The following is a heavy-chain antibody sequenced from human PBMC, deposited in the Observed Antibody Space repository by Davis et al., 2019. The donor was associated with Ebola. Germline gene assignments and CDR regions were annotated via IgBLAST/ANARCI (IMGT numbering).Heavy chain of an antibody. V-gene: IGHV1-18*01. CDR3: SRDPWADPFDI. CDR1: GFTFANYG. CDR2: INNGNT. D-gene: IGHD7-27*01. Sequence: ASVTVSCKASGFTFANYGITCVRQAPGEGLEWMGWINNGNTHYAQNLQGRVTMTIDTSTSTAYMELRSLRSDDTAMYYCSRDPWADPFDIWGQGTLVTVSS. J-gene: IGHJ3*02.